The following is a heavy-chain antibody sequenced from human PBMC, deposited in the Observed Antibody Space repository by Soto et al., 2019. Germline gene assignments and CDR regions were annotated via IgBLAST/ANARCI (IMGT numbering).Heavy chain of an antibody. CDR3: ARLAGYCSGTSCYGYYGMDG. V-gene: IGHV4-39*01. CDR2: FHYSGRT. J-gene: IGHJ6*02. D-gene: IGHD2-2*01. Sequence: PSETLSLTCSVSGGSISSGPYSWGWIRQPPGKGLEWIGTFHYSGRTYYSPSPESRVIISVDTSKNQFSLKVSFVTAADTAVFYCARLAGYCSGTSCYGYYGMDGWGQGTTVT. CDR1: GGSISSGPYS.